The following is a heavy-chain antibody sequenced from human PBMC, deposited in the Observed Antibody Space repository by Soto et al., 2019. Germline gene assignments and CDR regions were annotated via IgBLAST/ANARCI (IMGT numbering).Heavy chain of an antibody. D-gene: IGHD3-22*01. CDR2: ISYDGSNK. Sequence: PGGSLRLSCAASGFTFSSYGMHWVRRAPGKGLEWVAVISYDGSNKYYADSVKGRFTISRDNSKNTLYLQMNSLRAEDTAVYYCARPQDYYDSSGYYYVGNNWFDPWGQGTLVTVSS. CDR3: ARPQDYYDSSGYYYVGNNWFDP. V-gene: IGHV3-30*03. J-gene: IGHJ5*02. CDR1: GFTFSSYG.